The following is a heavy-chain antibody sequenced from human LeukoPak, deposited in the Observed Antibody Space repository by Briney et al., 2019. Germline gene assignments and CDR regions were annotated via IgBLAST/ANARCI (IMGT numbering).Heavy chain of an antibody. Sequence: PGGSLRLSCAASGFTFDDYGMSWVRQAPGRGLEWVSGISWNGGSTAYADSVKGRFTISRDNAKNSLYLQMNSLRAEDTAVYYCATLKGWYLNYWGQGTLVTVSS. J-gene: IGHJ4*02. CDR3: ATLKGWYLNY. CDR2: ISWNGGST. V-gene: IGHV3-20*04. D-gene: IGHD6-19*01. CDR1: GFTFDDYG.